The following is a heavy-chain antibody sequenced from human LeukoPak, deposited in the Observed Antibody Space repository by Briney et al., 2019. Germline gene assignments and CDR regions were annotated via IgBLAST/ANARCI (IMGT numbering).Heavy chain of an antibody. Sequence: PGGSLRLSCAASGLSFRSYSMSWVRQAPGKGLEWVANIKRDGTEKHYVGSVEGRFTISRDNAKNSMYLQMNSLRAGEPAVYYCPRGPSEGYGRRYYYSMDVWGKGTTVTVSS. CDR3: PRGPSEGYGRRYYYSMDV. D-gene: IGHD5-12*01. CDR1: GLSFRSYS. V-gene: IGHV3-7*01. CDR2: IKRDGTEK. J-gene: IGHJ6*03.